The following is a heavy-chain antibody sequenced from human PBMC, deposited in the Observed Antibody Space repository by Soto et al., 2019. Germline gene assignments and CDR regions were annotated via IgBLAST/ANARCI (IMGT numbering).Heavy chain of an antibody. CDR1: GFTFSSYG. D-gene: IGHD6-13*01. CDR3: ARVGTRSAFDI. CDR2: IWYDGSNK. J-gene: IGHJ3*02. V-gene: IGHV3-33*01. Sequence: QVQLVESGGGVVQPGRSLRLSCAASGFTFSSYGMHWVRQAPGKGLEWVAVIWYDGSNKYYADSVKGRFTISRDNSKNTLYLQMNSLRAEDTAVYYCARVGTRSAFDIWGQGTMVTVSS.